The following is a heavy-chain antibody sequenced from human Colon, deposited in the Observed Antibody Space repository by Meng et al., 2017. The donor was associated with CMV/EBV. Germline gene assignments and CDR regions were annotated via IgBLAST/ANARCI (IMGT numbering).Heavy chain of an antibody. CDR1: GFSLRTPEVG. CDR2: IYWDDDN. V-gene: IGHV2-5*02. D-gene: IGHD6-19*01. Sequence: QITLNDSAPTLVKPTQTLTLTCTFSGFSLRTPEVGVHWIRQPPGKALEWLALIYWDDDNQFRPSLKNRITITKDTSKNQVVLTMTNMDPVDTATYYCAHGRGWLTDYWGQGTLVTASS. J-gene: IGHJ4*02. CDR3: AHGRGWLTDY.